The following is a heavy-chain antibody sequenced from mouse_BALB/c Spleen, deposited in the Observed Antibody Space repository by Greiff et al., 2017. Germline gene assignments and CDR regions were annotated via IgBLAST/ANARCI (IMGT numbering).Heavy chain of an antibody. CDR3: ANLITTAHYFDY. J-gene: IGHJ2*01. V-gene: IGHV5-6-5*01. CDR1: GFTFSSYA. Sequence: EVMLVESGGGLVKPGGSLKLSCAASGFTFSSYAMSWVRQTPEKRLEWVASISSGGSTYYPDSVKGRFTISRDNARNILYLQMSSLRSEDTAMYYCANLITTAHYFDYWGQGTTLTVSS. CDR2: ISSGGST. D-gene: IGHD1-2*01.